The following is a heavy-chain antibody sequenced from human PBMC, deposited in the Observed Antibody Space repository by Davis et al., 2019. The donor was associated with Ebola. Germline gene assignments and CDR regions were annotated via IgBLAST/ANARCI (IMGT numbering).Heavy chain of an antibody. CDR2: INPNSGGT. J-gene: IGHJ5*02. D-gene: IGHD1-26*01. CDR3: AREGGSYYGNWFDP. V-gene: IGHV1-2*04. CDR1: GYTFTGYY. Sequence: ASVKVSCKASGYTFTGYYMHWVRQAPGQGLEWMGWINPNSGGTNYAQKFQGWVTMTRDTSISTAYMELSRLRSDDTAVYYCAREGGSYYGNWFDPWGQGTLVTVSS.